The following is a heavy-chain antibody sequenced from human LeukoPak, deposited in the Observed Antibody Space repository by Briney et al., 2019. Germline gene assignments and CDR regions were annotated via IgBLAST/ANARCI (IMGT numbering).Heavy chain of an antibody. CDR2: ISGDGGST. Sequence: GGSLRLSCAASGFTFDDYAMHWVRQAPGKGLEWVSLISGDGGSTYYADSVKGRFTISRDNSKNSLYLQMNSLRAEDTAVYYCAKDRGVQLWLFDYWGQGTLVTVSS. CDR1: GFTFDDYA. D-gene: IGHD5-18*01. J-gene: IGHJ4*02. V-gene: IGHV3-43*02. CDR3: AKDRGVQLWLFDY.